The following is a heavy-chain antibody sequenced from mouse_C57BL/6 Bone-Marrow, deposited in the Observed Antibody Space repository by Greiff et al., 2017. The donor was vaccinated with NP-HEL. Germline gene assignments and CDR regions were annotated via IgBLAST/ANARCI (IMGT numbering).Heavy chain of an antibody. J-gene: IGHJ1*03. CDR3: AIYYGSSYVHWYFDV. CDR1: GYTFTSYD. V-gene: IGHV1-85*01. Sequence: VKLVESGPELVKPGASVKLSCKASGYTFTSYDINWVKQRPGQGLEWIGWIYPRGGSTKYNEKFKGKATLTVDTSSSTAYMALHSLTSEDSAVYFCAIYYGSSYVHWYFDVWGTGTTVTVSS. D-gene: IGHD1-1*01. CDR2: IYPRGGST.